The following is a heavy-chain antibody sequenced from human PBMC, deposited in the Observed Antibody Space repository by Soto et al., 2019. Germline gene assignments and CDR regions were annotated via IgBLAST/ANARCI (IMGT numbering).Heavy chain of an antibody. D-gene: IGHD2-15*01. Sequence: SDSPSLTFTVHGCSLSRYCWCCIRLPPEKGLEWIGYVHDSWGSHYNPSLKSRVAISLDTSKSQFSLKLTSVTATDTAVYYCARQVVAYCSGGSSYSTNRHWFDPWGQGTLVTVS. CDR2: VHDSWGS. V-gene: IGHV4-59*08. CDR1: GCSLSRYC. CDR3: ARQVVAYCSGGSSYSTNRHWFDP. J-gene: IGHJ5*02.